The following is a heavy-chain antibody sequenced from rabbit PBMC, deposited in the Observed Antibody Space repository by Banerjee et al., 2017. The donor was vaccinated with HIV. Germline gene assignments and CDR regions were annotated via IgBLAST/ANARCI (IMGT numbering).Heavy chain of an antibody. V-gene: IGHV1S40*01. D-gene: IGHD1-1*01. J-gene: IGHJ4*01. Sequence: QSLEESGGGLVQPEGSLTLTCTASGFSFSSSYYMCWVRQAPGKGLEWIGCIYTGSSGTTAYASWVNGRFTISKTSSTTVTLQMTSLTDADTATYFCARGVADSAYKYYFNLWGPGTLVTVS. CDR3: ARGVADSAYKYYFNL. CDR1: GFSFSSSYY. CDR2: IYTGSSGTT.